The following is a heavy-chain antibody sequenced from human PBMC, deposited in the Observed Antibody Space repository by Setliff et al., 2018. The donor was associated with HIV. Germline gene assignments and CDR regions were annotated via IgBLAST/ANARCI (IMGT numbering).Heavy chain of an antibody. D-gene: IGHD4-17*01. V-gene: IGHV4-31*03. Sequence: PSETLSLTCTVSGDSISSGSYYWSWIRQHPGRGLEWIGYISYTGTTYYNPSLKSRVTISGNTSQNQFSLELNSVTAADTAVYYCARVCVHFGDDIPRFDPWGQGILVTVSS. CDR3: ARVCVHFGDDIPRFDP. CDR1: GDSISSGSYY. CDR2: ISYTGTT. J-gene: IGHJ5*02.